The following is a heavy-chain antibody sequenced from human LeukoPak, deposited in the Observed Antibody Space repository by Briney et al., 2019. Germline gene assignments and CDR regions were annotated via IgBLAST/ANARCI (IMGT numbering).Heavy chain of an antibody. CDR2: ISSSGST. V-gene: IGHV4-61*02. D-gene: IGHD1-26*01. CDR1: GDSISSGDYY. Sequence: SETLSLTCTVSGDSISSGDYYWSWIRQPAGKGLEWIGRISSSGSTNYNPSLKSRVTISVDTSKNQFSLKLSSVTAAGTAVYYCAREKQSGGTPFDYWGQGSLVTVSS. CDR3: AREKQSGGTPFDY. J-gene: IGHJ4*02.